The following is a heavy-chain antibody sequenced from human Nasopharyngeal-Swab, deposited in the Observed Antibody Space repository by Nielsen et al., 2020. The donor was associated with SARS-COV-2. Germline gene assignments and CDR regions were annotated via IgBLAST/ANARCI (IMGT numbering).Heavy chain of an antibody. CDR3: ARVRYGDLTGYYYYYMDV. Sequence: SETLSLTCAVYGGSFSGYYWSWIRQPPGKGLEWIGEINHSGSTNYNPSLKSRVTISVDTSKNQFSLKLSSVTAADTAVYYCARVRYGDLTGYYYYYMDVWGKGTTVTVSS. CDR1: GGSFSGYY. J-gene: IGHJ6*03. V-gene: IGHV4-34*01. CDR2: INHSGST. D-gene: IGHD4-17*01.